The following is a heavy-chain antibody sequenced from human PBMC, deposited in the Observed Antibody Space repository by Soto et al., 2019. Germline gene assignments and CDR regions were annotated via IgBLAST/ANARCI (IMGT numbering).Heavy chain of an antibody. V-gene: IGHV1-69*01. Sequence: QVQLGQSGAEVKKPGSSVKVSCKASGGTFSSYAISWVRQAPGQGLEWMGGIIPISGTANYAQKFQGRVTITADESTSAAYMELSSVLSEDPAVYYCARAQGSSTSLEIYFSYDYGMDVWGPGTTVTVSS. D-gene: IGHD2-2*01. J-gene: IGHJ6*02. CDR2: IIPISGTA. CDR3: ARAQGSSTSLEIYFSYDYGMDV. CDR1: GGTFSSYA.